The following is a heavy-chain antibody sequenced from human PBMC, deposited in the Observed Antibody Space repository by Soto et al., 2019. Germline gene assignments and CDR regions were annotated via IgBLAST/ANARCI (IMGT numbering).Heavy chain of an antibody. V-gene: IGHV3-23*01. CDR1: GFTFSSYA. CDR3: AKVFGSGLYNHYFDY. D-gene: IGHD3-22*01. CDR2: ITGSGGST. Sequence: EVQLLESGGGVVQPGGSLRLSCAASGFTFSSYAMRWVRQAPGKGLEWVAAITGSGGSTYYADSVKGRFTISRDNSKNTLYPQMKRLKTEDTAVYDCAKVFGSGLYNHYFDYWGQGTLVTVSS. J-gene: IGHJ4*02.